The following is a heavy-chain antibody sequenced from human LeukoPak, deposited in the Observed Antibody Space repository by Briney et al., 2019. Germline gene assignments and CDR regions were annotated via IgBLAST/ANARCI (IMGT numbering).Heavy chain of an antibody. D-gene: IGHD6-13*01. Sequence: SVKVSCKASGGTFSSYAISWVRQAPGQGLEWMGGIIPIFGTANYAQKFQGRVTITTDESTSTAYMELSSLRSEDTAVYYCASPVDSRSWYYFDYWGQGTLVTVSS. V-gene: IGHV1-69*05. CDR1: GGTFSSYA. CDR2: IIPIFGTA. CDR3: ASPVDSRSWYYFDY. J-gene: IGHJ4*02.